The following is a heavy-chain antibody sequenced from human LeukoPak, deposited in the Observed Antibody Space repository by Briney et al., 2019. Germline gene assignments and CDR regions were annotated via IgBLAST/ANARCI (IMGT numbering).Heavy chain of an antibody. Sequence: SETLSLTCAVYGGSFSGYYWSWIRQPPGKGLEWIGEINHSGSTNYNPSLKSRVTISVDTSKNQFSLKLSSVTAADTAVYYCARGGNYWPQWWFDPWGRGTLVSVSS. CDR2: INHSGST. CDR3: ARGGNYWPQWWFDP. CDR1: GGSFSGYY. J-gene: IGHJ5*02. D-gene: IGHD1-26*01. V-gene: IGHV4-34*01.